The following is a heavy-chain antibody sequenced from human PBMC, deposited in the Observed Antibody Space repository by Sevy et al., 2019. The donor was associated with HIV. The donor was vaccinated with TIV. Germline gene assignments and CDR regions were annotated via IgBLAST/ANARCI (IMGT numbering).Heavy chain of an antibody. CDR2: ISGSGENT. D-gene: IGHD3-10*01. Sequence: GGSLRLSCAASGFSFTSYAMNWVRQAPGKGLEWVSTISGSGENTYFADSVKGRFTISRDNFKSTLYLQMNSLRAEDTAVYYCAKAKDGSVGYYNVYYNGMDVWGQGTTVTVSS. J-gene: IGHJ6*02. CDR3: AKAKDGSVGYYNVYYNGMDV. CDR1: GFSFTSYA. V-gene: IGHV3-23*01.